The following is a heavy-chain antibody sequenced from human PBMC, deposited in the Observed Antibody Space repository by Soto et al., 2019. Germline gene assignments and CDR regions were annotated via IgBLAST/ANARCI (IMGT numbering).Heavy chain of an antibody. CDR3: ASRVDSSGSYSLWYFDL. Sequence: EVQLLESGGGLVQPGGSLRLSCAASGFTFSSYAMSWVRQAPGKGLEWVSAISGGGGSTYYADSVKGRFTITRDNSKYQRYLQMNSLRGEDTVVYYCASRVDSSGSYSLWYFDLWGRGTLVTVSS. J-gene: IGHJ2*01. CDR2: ISGGGGST. CDR1: GFTFSSYA. V-gene: IGHV3-23*01. D-gene: IGHD3-22*01.